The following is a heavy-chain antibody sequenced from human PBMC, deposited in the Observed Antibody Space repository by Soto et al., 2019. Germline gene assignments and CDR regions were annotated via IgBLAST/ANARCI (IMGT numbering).Heavy chain of an antibody. CDR3: ASTVPLDRGWKAFDI. CDR1: GGSFSGYY. D-gene: IGHD1-1*01. Sequence: PSETLSLTCAVYGGSFSGYYWSWIRQPPGKGLEWIGEINHSGSTNYNPSLKSRVTISVDTSKNQFSLKLSSVTAADTAVYYCASTVPLDRGWKAFDIWGQGTMVTVSS. J-gene: IGHJ3*02. V-gene: IGHV4-34*01. CDR2: INHSGST.